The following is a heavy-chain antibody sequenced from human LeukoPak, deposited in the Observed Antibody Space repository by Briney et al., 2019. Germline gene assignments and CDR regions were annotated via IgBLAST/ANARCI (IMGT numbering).Heavy chain of an antibody. Sequence: SSETLSLTCTVSGGSISSSSYYWGWIRQPPGKGLEWIGSIYYSGSTYYNPSLKSRVTISVDTSKNQFSLKLSSVTAADTAVYYCARDRPLDCSSTSCYYLPGYYYYMDVWGKGTTVTISS. D-gene: IGHD2-2*01. CDR2: IYYSGST. CDR3: ARDRPLDCSSTSCYYLPGYYYYMDV. V-gene: IGHV4-39*07. J-gene: IGHJ6*03. CDR1: GGSISSSSYY.